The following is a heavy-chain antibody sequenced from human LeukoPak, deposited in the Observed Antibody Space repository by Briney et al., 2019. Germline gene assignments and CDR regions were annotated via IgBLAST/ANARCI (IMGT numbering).Heavy chain of an antibody. D-gene: IGHD5-12*01. CDR3: ARGPYSGYDFGSFSAYFYYMDV. J-gene: IGHJ6*03. Sequence: GASVKVSCKSSGDTFSNYAITWVRQAPGQSLEWMGGIIPIFRTAHYAQKFQGRVTITKDESTSTAYMELSNLRSEDTAVYYCARGPYSGYDFGSFSAYFYYMDVWGKGTTVTVSS. CDR2: IIPIFRTA. CDR1: GDTFSNYA. V-gene: IGHV1-69*05.